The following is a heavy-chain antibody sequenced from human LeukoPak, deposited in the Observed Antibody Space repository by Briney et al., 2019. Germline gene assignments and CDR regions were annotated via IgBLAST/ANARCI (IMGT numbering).Heavy chain of an antibody. Sequence: GGSLRLSCAASGFTFSSYGMSWVSPAPGKGLEWVSFISGSGGSTFYADSVKGRFTISRDNSTNTLYLQMSSLRAEDAAVYYCAKQWNYGSGNAYSFDYWGQGTLVTVSS. J-gene: IGHJ4*02. CDR3: AKQWNYGSGNAYSFDY. CDR1: GFTFSSYG. D-gene: IGHD3-10*01. V-gene: IGHV3-23*01. CDR2: ISGSGGST.